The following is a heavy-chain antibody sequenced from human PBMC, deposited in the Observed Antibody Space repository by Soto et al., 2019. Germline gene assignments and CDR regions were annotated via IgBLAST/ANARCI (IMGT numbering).Heavy chain of an antibody. CDR2: IYYSGST. J-gene: IGHJ5*02. V-gene: IGHV4-59*01. CDR3: ERWSITMVRGVIRYNLFDP. D-gene: IGHD3-10*01. CDR1: GGSISSYY. Sequence: SETLSLTCTVSGGSISSYYWSWIRQPPGKGLEWIGYIYYSGSTNYNPSLKSRVTISVDTSKNQFSLKLSYVTAADTAVYYCERWSITMVRGVIRYNLFDPWGQGNLVTVSS.